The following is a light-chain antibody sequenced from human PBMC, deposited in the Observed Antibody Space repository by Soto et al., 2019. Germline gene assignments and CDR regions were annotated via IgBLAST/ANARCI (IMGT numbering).Light chain of an antibody. Sequence: QSVLTQPPSASGSPGQAVTISCTGTSSDVGGYNYVSWYQQYPGKAPKLMIYEVSKRPSGVPDRFSGSESGNTASLTVSGLQAEDEADYYCSSYAGGNNPFVFGTGTKVTVL. CDR3: SSYAGGNNPFV. J-gene: IGLJ1*01. CDR1: SSDVGGYNY. V-gene: IGLV2-8*01. CDR2: EVS.